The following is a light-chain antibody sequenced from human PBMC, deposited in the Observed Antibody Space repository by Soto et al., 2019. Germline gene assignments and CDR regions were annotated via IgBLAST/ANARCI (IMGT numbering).Light chain of an antibody. CDR2: AAS. CDR3: QQYYSYPYT. Sequence: AIRMTQSPSSLSASTGDRVTITFLASQGISSYLAWYQQKPGKAPKLLIYAASTLQSGVPSRFSGSGSGTDFTLTISCLQSEDFATYYCQQYYSYPYTFGQGTRLEIK. CDR1: QGISSY. V-gene: IGKV1-8*01. J-gene: IGKJ5*01.